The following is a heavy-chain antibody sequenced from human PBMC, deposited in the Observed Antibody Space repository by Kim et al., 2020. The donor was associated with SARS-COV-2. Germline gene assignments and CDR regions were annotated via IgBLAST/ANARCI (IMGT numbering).Heavy chain of an antibody. CDR2: IKSKTDGGKT. V-gene: IGHV3-15*01. CDR1: GFTFSNAW. CDR3: TTVLLWFGVKAFDI. Sequence: GGSLRLSCAASGFTFSNAWMSWVRQAPGKGLEWVGRIKSKTDGGKTDYAAPVKGRFTISRDDSKNTLYLQMNSLKTEDTAVYYCTTVLLWFGVKAFDIWGQGTMVTVSS. J-gene: IGHJ3*02. D-gene: IGHD3-10*01.